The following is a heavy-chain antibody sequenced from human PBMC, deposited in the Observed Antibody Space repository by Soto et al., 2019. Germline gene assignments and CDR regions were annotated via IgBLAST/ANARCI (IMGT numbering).Heavy chain of an antibody. CDR1: GYTFTSYG. J-gene: IGHJ5*02. D-gene: IGHD2-2*01. CDR3: ARDTNPRLVVPAAIDSGDWFDP. V-gene: IGHV1-18*01. Sequence: GASVKVSCKASGYTFTSYGISWVRQAPGQGLEWMGWISAYNGNTNYAQKLQDRVTMTTDTSTSTAYMELRSLRSDDTAVYYCARDTNPRLVVPAAIDSGDWFDPWGQGTLVTVSS. CDR2: ISAYNGNT.